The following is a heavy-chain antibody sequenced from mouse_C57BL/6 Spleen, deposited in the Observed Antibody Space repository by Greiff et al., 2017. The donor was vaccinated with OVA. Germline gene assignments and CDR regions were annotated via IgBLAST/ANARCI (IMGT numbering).Heavy chain of an antibody. CDR1: GYAFSSYW. V-gene: IGHV1-80*01. D-gene: IGHD4-1*01. CDR3: ARGCLAGTQGFAY. J-gene: IGHJ3*01. Sequence: QVQLQQSGAELVKPGASVKISCKASGYAFSSYWMNWVKQRPGKGLEWIGQIYPGDGDTNYNGKFKGKATLTADKSSSTAYMQLSSLTSEDSAVYYCARGCLAGTQGFAYWGQGTLVTVSA. CDR2: IYPGDGDT.